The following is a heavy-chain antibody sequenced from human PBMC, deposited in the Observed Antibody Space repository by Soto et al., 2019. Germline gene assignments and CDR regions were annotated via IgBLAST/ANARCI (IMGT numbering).Heavy chain of an antibody. D-gene: IGHD3-9*01. CDR3: ERDQGLDWREQSYYYYYGMDV. CDR2: ITSRSSYI. Sequence: EVQLVESGGGLVKPGGSLRLSCAASGFTFSTYSMNWVRQAPGEGLEWVSSITSRSSYIYYADSVKGRFTISRDNAKNSLSLQMHSMRAEDTAVYYCERDQGLDWREQSYYYYYGMDVWGQGTTVTVSS. V-gene: IGHV3-21*01. CDR1: GFTFSTYS. J-gene: IGHJ6*02.